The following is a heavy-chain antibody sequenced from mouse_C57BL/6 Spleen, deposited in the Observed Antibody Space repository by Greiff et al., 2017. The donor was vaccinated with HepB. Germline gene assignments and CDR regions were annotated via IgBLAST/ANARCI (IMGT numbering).Heavy chain of an antibody. Sequence: EVQRVESEGGLVQPGSSMKLSCTASGFTFSDYYMAWVRQVPEKGLEWVANINYDGSSTYYLDSLKSRFIISRDNAKNILYLQMSSLKSEDTATYYCARDSYYYGPFAYWGQGTLVTVSA. CDR3: ARDSYYYGPFAY. CDR1: GFTFSDYY. V-gene: IGHV5-16*01. CDR2: INYDGSST. J-gene: IGHJ3*01. D-gene: IGHD1-1*01.